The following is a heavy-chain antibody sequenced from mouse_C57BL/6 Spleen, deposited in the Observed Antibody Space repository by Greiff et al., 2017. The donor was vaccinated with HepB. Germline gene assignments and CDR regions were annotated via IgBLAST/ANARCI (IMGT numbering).Heavy chain of an antibody. V-gene: IGHV5-4*01. CDR1: GFTFSSYA. J-gene: IGHJ1*03. CDR3: ARRGYYYGSSAWYFDV. CDR2: ISDGGSYT. D-gene: IGHD1-1*01. Sequence: EVHLVESGGGLVKPGGSLKLSCAASGFTFSSYAMSWVRQTPEKRLEWVATISDGGSYTYYPDNVKGRFTISRDNAKNNLYLQMSHLKSEDTAMYYCARRGYYYGSSAWYFDVWGTGTTVTVSS.